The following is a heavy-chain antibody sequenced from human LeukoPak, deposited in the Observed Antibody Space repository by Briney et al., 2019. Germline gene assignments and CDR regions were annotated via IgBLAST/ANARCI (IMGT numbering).Heavy chain of an antibody. D-gene: IGHD2-2*03. CDR1: GYSISSGYY. J-gene: IGHJ6*04. CDR2: IYHSGST. CDR3: ARDGSPV. Sequence: PSETLSLTCTVSGYSISSGYYWGWIRQPPGKGLEWVGSIYHSGSTYYNPSLKSRVTISVDTSKNQFALKLNSVTAADTAVYYCARDGSPVWGKGTTVTVSS. V-gene: IGHV4-38-2*02.